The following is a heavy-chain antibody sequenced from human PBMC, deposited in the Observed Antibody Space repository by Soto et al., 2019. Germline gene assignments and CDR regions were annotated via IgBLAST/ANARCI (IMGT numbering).Heavy chain of an antibody. J-gene: IGHJ6*02. D-gene: IGHD6-19*01. V-gene: IGHV3-33*01. Sequence: GGSLRLSCAASGFTFSSYGMHWVRQAPGKGLEWVAVIWYDGSNKYYADSVKGRFTISRDNSKNTLYLQMNSLRAEDTAVYYCARATHSSGWYVGYYYYYGMDVWGQGTTVTVSS. CDR2: IWYDGSNK. CDR1: GFTFSSYG. CDR3: ARATHSSGWYVGYYYYYGMDV.